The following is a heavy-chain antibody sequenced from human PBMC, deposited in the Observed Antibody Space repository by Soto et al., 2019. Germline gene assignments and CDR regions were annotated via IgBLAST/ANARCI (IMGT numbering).Heavy chain of an antibody. Sequence: WGSLRLSCAASGFTFISYGIHFFRHSPFRGLEWVAVISYDGSNKYYADSVKGRFTISRDNSKNTLYLQMNSLRAEDTAVYYCAKGNFWNDDYYYGMDVWGQGTTVTVSS. V-gene: IGHV3-30*18. CDR2: ISYDGSNK. D-gene: IGHD1-1*01. CDR1: GFTFISYG. J-gene: IGHJ6*02. CDR3: AKGNFWNDDYYYGMDV.